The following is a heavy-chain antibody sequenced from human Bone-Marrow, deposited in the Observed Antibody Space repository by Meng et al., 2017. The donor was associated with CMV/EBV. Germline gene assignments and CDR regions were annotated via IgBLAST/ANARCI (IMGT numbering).Heavy chain of an antibody. Sequence: SETLSLTCTVSGGSISSSSYYWGWIRQPPGKGLEWIGSIYYSGSTYYNPSLKSRVTISVDTSKNQFSLKLSSVTAADTAVYYCARDSGRYYDFWSGYYTSYYYGMDVWGQGTTVTVYS. CDR1: GGSISSSSYY. CDR3: ARDSGRYYDFWSGYYTSYYYGMDV. J-gene: IGHJ6*02. V-gene: IGHV4-39*07. CDR2: IYYSGST. D-gene: IGHD3-3*01.